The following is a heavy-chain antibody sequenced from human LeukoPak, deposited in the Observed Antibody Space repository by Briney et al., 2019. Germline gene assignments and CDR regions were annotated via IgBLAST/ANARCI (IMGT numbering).Heavy chain of an antibody. V-gene: IGHV5-51*01. CDR2: IYPGDCET. CDR1: GYSFTTYW. Sequence: GESLKISCKGSGYSFTTYWIGWVRQMPGKGLEWMGIIYPGDCETRYSPCFQGHVTISVEKSINTAYLQWSSLRASDTAMYYCARRLPASASDYWGQGSLVTVSS. CDR3: ARRLPASASDY. J-gene: IGHJ4*02.